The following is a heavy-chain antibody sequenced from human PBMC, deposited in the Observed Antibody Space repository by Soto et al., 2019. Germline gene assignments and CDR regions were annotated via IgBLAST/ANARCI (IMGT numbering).Heavy chain of an antibody. Sequence: SETLSLPCTVSGGSISRGGYHWSRIRQHPGKGLEWIGYIYYSGSTYYNPSLKSRVTISVDTSKNQFSLKLSSVTAADTAVYYCARVKYIYGRGYFDYWGQGTLVTVSS. CDR1: GGSISRGGYH. D-gene: IGHD6-6*01. V-gene: IGHV4-31*03. CDR3: ARVKYIYGRGYFDY. CDR2: IYYSGST. J-gene: IGHJ4*02.